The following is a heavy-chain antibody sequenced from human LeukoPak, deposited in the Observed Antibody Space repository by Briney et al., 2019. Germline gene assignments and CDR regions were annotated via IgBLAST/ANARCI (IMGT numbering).Heavy chain of an antibody. Sequence: SETLSLTCTVSGGSISSYYWSWIRQSPGKGLKWIGYIYYSGSTNYNPSLKSRVTISVDTSKNQFSLKLSSVTTADTAVYYCARLHRGEEAFDIWGQGTMVTVSS. CDR2: IYYSGST. CDR3: ARLHRGEEAFDI. V-gene: IGHV4-59*01. CDR1: GGSISSYY. J-gene: IGHJ3*02.